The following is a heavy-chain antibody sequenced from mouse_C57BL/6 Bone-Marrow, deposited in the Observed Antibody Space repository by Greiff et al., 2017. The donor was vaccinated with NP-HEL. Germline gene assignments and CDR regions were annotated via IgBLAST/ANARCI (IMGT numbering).Heavy chain of an antibody. Sequence: EVQRVESGGDLVKPGGSLKLSCAASGFTFSSYGMSWVRQTPDKRLEWVATISSGGSYTYYPDSVKGRFTISRDNAKNTLYLQMSSLKSEDTAMYYCARQELSYAMDYWGQGTSVTVSS. CDR1: GFTFSSYG. V-gene: IGHV5-6*01. CDR2: ISSGGSYT. J-gene: IGHJ4*01. CDR3: ARQELSYAMDY.